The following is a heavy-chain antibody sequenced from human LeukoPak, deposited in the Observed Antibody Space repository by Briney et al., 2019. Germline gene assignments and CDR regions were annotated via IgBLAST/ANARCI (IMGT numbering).Heavy chain of an antibody. Sequence: PGGSLRLSCAASGFTFSNAWMSWVRQAPGKGLEWVGRIKSKTDGGTTDYAAPVKGRFTISRDDSKNTLYLQMNSLRAEDTAVYYCARGAEMATTPGDYWGQGTLVTVSS. CDR3: ARGAEMATTPGDY. D-gene: IGHD5-24*01. CDR1: GFTFSNAW. V-gene: IGHV3-15*01. CDR2: IKSKTDGGTT. J-gene: IGHJ4*02.